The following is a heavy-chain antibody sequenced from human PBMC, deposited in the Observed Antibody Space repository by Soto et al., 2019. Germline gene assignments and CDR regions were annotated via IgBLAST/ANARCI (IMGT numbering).Heavy chain of an antibody. D-gene: IGHD3-10*01. Sequence: SETLSLTCTVSCGSISSYYWSWIRQPPGKGLEWIGDIYYSGSTNYNPSLKSRVTISVDTSKNQFSLKLSSVTAADTAVYYCARELFGRSVWFDPWGQGTLVTVSS. CDR3: ARELFGRSVWFDP. V-gene: IGHV4-59*01. J-gene: IGHJ5*02. CDR2: IYYSGST. CDR1: CGSISSYY.